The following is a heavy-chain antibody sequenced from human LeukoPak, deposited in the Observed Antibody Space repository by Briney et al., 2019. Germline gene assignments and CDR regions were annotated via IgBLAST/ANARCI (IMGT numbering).Heavy chain of an antibody. CDR3: AREGAARNFDY. J-gene: IGHJ4*02. D-gene: IGHD6-6*01. CDR1: GGSISSGSYY. V-gene: IGHV4-61*02. CDR2: IYTSGST. Sequence: SQTLSLTCSVSGGSISSGSYYWTWIRQPAGKGLEWIGRIYTSGSTNFNPSLKSRVSISLDTSQNQFSLKLSSVTAADTAVYYCAREGAARNFDYWGQGILVTVSS.